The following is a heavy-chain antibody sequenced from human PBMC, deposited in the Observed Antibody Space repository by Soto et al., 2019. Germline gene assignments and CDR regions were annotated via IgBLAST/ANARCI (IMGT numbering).Heavy chain of an antibody. Sequence: QVQLQESGPGLVKPSETLSLTCTVSGGSLTNYYWSWIRQPPGKGLECIGYVYYSGSTSYNPSLQGRVTMSVDTSKNQFSLKVSSVTAADTAVYYCARGRGSLYYWGQGILVTVSS. V-gene: IGHV4-59*01. J-gene: IGHJ4*02. CDR1: GGSLTNYY. CDR3: ARGRGSLYY. CDR2: VYYSGST.